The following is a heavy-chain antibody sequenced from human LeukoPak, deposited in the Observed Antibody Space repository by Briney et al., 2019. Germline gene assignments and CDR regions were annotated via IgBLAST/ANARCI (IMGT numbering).Heavy chain of an antibody. CDR1: GGSISSSNW. Sequence: PSETLSLTCAVSGGSISSSNWWSWVRQPPGKGLEWMGEIYHSGSTNYNPSLKSRVTISVDKSKNQFSLKLSSVTAADTAVYYCALVARVGYYYYYGMDVWGQGTTVTVSS. CDR2: IYHSGST. CDR3: ALVARVGYYYYYGMDV. J-gene: IGHJ6*02. D-gene: IGHD5-12*01. V-gene: IGHV4-4*02.